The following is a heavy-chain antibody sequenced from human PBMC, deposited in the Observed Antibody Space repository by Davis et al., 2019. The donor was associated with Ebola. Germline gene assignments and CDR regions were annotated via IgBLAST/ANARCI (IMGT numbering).Heavy chain of an antibody. V-gene: IGHV4-59*01. CDR3: ASSGISHFFYYGLDV. CDR2: VYYTGIT. Sequence: SETLSLTCTVSGGSISTYYWSWIRQPPGKGLQWIGHVYYTGITHYNPSLTSRVTISVDTSKNQFSLKLRSVTAADTAVYFCASSGISHFFYYGLDVWGQGTTVTVSS. D-gene: IGHD3-3*02. J-gene: IGHJ6*02. CDR1: GGSISTYY.